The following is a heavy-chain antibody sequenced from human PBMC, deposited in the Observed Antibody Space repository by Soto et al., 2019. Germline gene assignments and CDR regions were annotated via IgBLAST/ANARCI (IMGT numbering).Heavy chain of an antibody. CDR1: GYTFTSYY. Sequence: ASVKVSCKASGYTFTSYYMHWVRQAPGQGLEWMGIINPSGGSTNYAQKFQGRVTITADKSTSTAYMELSSLRSEDTAVYYCARPDDYMDDYFDYWGQGTLVTVSS. CDR3: ARPDDYMDDYFDY. CDR2: INPSGGST. D-gene: IGHD4-4*01. J-gene: IGHJ4*02. V-gene: IGHV1-46*01.